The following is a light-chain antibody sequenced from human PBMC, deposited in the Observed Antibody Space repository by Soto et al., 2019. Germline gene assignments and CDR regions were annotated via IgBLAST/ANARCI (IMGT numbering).Light chain of an antibody. CDR1: SSDVGGYNY. J-gene: IGLJ1*01. Sequence: QSALTQPASVSGSPGQSITISCTGTSSDVGGYNYVSWYQQHPGKAPKLMIYEVSNRPPGVSNRFSGSKSGNTASLTISGLQAEDEADYYCSSYTINSTLVFGTGTKLTVL. CDR3: SSYTINSTLV. CDR2: EVS. V-gene: IGLV2-14*01.